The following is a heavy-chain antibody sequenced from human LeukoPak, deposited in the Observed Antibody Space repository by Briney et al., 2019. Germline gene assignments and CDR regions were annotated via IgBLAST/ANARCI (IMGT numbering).Heavy chain of an antibody. J-gene: IGHJ5*02. Sequence: SVKVSCKASGGTFSSYAISWVRQAPGQGLEWMGRIIPIFGTANYAQKFQGRVTITTDESTSTAYMELSSPRSEDTAVYYCARATSRGYSGYEGNWFDPWGQGTLVTVSS. CDR2: IIPIFGTA. CDR3: ARATSRGYSGYEGNWFDP. V-gene: IGHV1-69*05. CDR1: GGTFSSYA. D-gene: IGHD5-12*01.